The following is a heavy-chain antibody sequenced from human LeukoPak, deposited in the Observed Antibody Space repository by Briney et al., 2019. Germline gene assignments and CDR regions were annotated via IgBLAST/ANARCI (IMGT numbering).Heavy chain of an antibody. CDR2: ISAYNGNT. CDR1: GYTFTSYG. V-gene: IGHV1-18*01. Sequence: VASVKVSCKASGYTFTSYGISWVRQAPGQGLEWMGWISAYNGNTNHAQKLQGRVTMTTDTSTSTAYMELRSLRSDDTAVYYCARSYDILTGYSPDFDYWGQGTLVTVSS. J-gene: IGHJ4*02. D-gene: IGHD3-9*01. CDR3: ARSYDILTGYSPDFDY.